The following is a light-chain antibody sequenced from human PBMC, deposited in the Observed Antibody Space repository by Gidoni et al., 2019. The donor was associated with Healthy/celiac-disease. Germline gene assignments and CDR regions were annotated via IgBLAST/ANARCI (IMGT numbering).Light chain of an antibody. CDR2: GAS. CDR3: QQYNNWPPWT. CDR1: QIVSSN. J-gene: IGKJ1*01. V-gene: IGKV3-15*01. Sequence: IVMTQSPAPLSVSPGERATLSCSASQIVSSNFAWYQQKPGQTPRLLIYGASTRATSIPARFSGSGSGTEFTLTISSLQSEDFAVYYCQQYNNWPPWTFXXXTKVEIK.